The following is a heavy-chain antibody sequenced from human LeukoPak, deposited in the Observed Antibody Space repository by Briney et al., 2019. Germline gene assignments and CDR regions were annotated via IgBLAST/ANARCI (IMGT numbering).Heavy chain of an antibody. CDR1: GFTFDDYA. CDR3: AKGDVLLWFGEFQH. J-gene: IGHJ1*01. V-gene: IGHV3-9*01. CDR2: ISWNSGSI. Sequence: GRSLRLSCAASGFTFDDYAMHWVRQAPWKGLEWVSGISWNSGSIGYADSVKGRFTISRDNAKNSLYLQMNSLRAEDTALYYCAKGDVLLWFGEFQHWGQGTLVTVSS. D-gene: IGHD3-10*01.